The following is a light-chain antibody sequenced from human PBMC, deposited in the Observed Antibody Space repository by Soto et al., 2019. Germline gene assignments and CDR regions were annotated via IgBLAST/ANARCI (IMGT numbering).Light chain of an antibody. V-gene: IGKV3-15*01. Sequence: DIVMTQSPATLSMSPGERATLSCRASQSLSGTVAWYQQKPGQAPRLLIYGTSTRATGIPTRFSGSGSGTDFTLTISSLQSEDFAVYYCQVYNIRPPWDTFGQGTKLEIK. CDR3: QVYNIRPPWDT. CDR1: QSLSGT. J-gene: IGKJ2*01. CDR2: GTS.